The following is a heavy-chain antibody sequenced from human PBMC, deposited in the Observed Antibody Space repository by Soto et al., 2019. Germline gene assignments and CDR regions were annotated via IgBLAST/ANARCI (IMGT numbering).Heavy chain of an antibody. CDR2: IDGDDDT. Sequence: SGPTLVNPTQTLTLTCTFSGFSLSTPGMRVSWIRQPPGKALKWLAAIDGDDDTFYSPSLKTRLTISKDTSKNQVVLTVANMDPTDTAIYYCARVGLADSFDYWGQGALVTVSS. V-gene: IGHV2-70*04. J-gene: IGHJ4*02. CDR1: GFSLSTPGMR. CDR3: ARVGLADSFDY.